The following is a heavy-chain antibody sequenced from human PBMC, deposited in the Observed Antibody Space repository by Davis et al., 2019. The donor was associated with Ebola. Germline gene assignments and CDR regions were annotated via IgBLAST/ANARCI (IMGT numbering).Heavy chain of an antibody. CDR1: GFTFSSYA. D-gene: IGHD6-19*01. J-gene: IGHJ4*02. CDR2: ISSNGGST. Sequence: AGSLTLSCAASGFTFSSYAMHWVRQAPGKGLEYVSAISSNGGSTYYANSVKGRFTISRDNSKNTLYLQMGSLRAEDMAVYYCARVLSSSGWYDYWGQGTLVTVSS. V-gene: IGHV3-64*01. CDR3: ARVLSSSGWYDY.